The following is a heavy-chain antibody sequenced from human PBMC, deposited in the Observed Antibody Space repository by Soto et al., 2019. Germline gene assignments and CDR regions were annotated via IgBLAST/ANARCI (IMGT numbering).Heavy chain of an antibody. D-gene: IGHD3-3*01. J-gene: IGHJ6*02. CDR1: GFTFSNAW. CDR2: IKSKTDGGTT. Sequence: TGVSLRLSCAASGFTFSNAWMNWVRQAPGKWLEWVGRIKSKTDGGTTDYAAPVKGRFTISRDDSKNTLYLQMNSLKTEDTAVYYCTTLSITIFGVVLMDVWGQGTTVTVSS. V-gene: IGHV3-15*07. CDR3: TTLSITIFGVVLMDV.